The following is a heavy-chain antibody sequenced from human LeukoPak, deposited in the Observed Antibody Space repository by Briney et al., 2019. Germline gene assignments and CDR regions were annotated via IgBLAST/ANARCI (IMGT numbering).Heavy chain of an antibody. J-gene: IGHJ4*02. Sequence: PSETLSLTCAVYGGSFSGYYWSWIRQPPGKGLEWIGEINHSGSTNYNPSLKSRVTISVDTSKNQFSLKLSSVTAAGTAVYYCARGLNYDFWSGYVDYWGQGTLVTVSS. CDR3: ARGLNYDFWSGYVDY. CDR1: GGSFSGYY. V-gene: IGHV4-34*01. D-gene: IGHD3-3*01. CDR2: INHSGST.